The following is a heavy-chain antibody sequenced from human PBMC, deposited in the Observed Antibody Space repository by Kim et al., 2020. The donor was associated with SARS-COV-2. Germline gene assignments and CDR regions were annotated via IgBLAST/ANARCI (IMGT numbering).Heavy chain of an antibody. CDR2: INAGNGNT. CDR3: ARDGLGELSSDAFDI. V-gene: IGHV1-3*01. D-gene: IGHD3-16*02. J-gene: IGHJ3*02. CDR1: GYTFTSYA. Sequence: ASVKVSCKASGYTFTSYAMHWVRQAPGQRLEWMGWINAGNGNTKYSQKFQGRVTITRDTSASTAYMELSSLRSEDTAVYYCARDGLGELSSDAFDIWGQGTMVTVSS.